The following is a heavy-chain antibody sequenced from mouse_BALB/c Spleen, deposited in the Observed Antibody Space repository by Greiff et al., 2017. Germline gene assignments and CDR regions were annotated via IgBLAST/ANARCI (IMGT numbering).Heavy chain of an antibody. CDR3: ARWGGNYARGAMDY. J-gene: IGHJ4*01. V-gene: IGHV1-82*01. CDR1: GYAFSSSW. CDR2: IYPGDGDT. D-gene: IGHD2-1*01. Sequence: VQLQQSGPELVKPGASVKISCKASGYAFSSSWMNWVKQRPGQGLEWIGRIYPGDGDTNYNGKFKGKATLTADKSSRTAYMQLSSLTSVDSAVYFCARWGGNYARGAMDYWGQGTSVTVSS.